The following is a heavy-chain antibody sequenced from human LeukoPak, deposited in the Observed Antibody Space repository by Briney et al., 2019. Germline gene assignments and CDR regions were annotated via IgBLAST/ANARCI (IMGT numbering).Heavy chain of an antibody. Sequence: SVKVSCKASGGTFSSYAISWVRQAPGQGLEWKGGIIPIFGTANYAQKFQGRVTITADESTSTAYMELSSLRSEDTAVYYCARDGPPICSGGSCYHSNWFDPWGQGTLVTVSS. J-gene: IGHJ5*02. CDR2: IIPIFGTA. D-gene: IGHD2-15*01. CDR3: ARDGPPICSGGSCYHSNWFDP. V-gene: IGHV1-69*13. CDR1: GGTFSSYA.